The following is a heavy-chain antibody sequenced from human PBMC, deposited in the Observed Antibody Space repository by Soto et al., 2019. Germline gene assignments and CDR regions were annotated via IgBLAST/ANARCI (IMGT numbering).Heavy chain of an antibody. Sequence: SETLSLTCTVSGGSISSSSYYWGWIRQPPGKGLEWIGSIYYSGSTYYNPSLKSRVTISVDTSKNQFSLKLSSVTAADTAVYYCARPDYDILTGYLDVFDIWGQGTMVTVSS. D-gene: IGHD3-9*01. CDR2: IYYSGST. CDR1: GGSISSSSYY. CDR3: ARPDYDILTGYLDVFDI. J-gene: IGHJ3*02. V-gene: IGHV4-39*01.